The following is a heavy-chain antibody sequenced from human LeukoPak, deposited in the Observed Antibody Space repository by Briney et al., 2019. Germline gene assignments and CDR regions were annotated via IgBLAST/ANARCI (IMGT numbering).Heavy chain of an antibody. CDR2: ITNSGSTI. D-gene: IGHD3-9*01. CDR1: GFTFTDFY. V-gene: IGHV3-11*01. CDR3: ARDGHYDILTGYFQD. J-gene: IGHJ1*01. Sequence: GGSLRLSCAASGFTFTDFYMSWIRQAPGKGLEWVSYITNSGSTIYYADSVKGRFTISRDNAKNSLYLQMNSLRAEDTAVYYCARDGHYDILTGYFQDWGQGTLVTVSS.